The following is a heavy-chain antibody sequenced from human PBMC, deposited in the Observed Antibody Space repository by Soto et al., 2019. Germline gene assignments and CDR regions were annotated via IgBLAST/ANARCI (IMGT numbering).Heavy chain of an antibody. V-gene: IGHV1-2*02. CDR2: VNPNSGGT. J-gene: IGHJ4*01. CDR1: GYTFTSYY. Sequence: ASVKVSCKASGYTFTSYYMHWVRQAPGQGLEWMGWVNPNSGGTNYAQKFQGRVTMTRDTSISTAYMELTRLRSDDTAVYYCARSIAARRTVDYWGQGTLVTVSS. D-gene: IGHD6-6*01. CDR3: ARSIAARRTVDY.